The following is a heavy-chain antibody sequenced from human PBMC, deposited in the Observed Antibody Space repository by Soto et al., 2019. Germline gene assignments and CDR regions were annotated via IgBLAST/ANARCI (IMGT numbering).Heavy chain of an antibody. J-gene: IGHJ5*02. CDR1: GFTISSYG. CDR3: AREAAAGSMYNWFDP. V-gene: IGHV3-33*01. D-gene: IGHD6-13*01. Sequence: GGSLRLSCAASGFTISSYGMHWVRQAPGKGLEWVAVIWYDGSNTYYADSVKGRFTISRDNSKNTLYLQMNSLRAEDTAVYYCAREAAAGSMYNWFDPWGQGTLVTVSS. CDR2: IWYDGSNT.